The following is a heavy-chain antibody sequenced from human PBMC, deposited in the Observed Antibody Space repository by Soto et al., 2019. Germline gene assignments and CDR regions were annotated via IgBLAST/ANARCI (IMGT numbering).Heavy chain of an antibody. D-gene: IGHD3-16*02. CDR1: GYTFTSYY. V-gene: IGHV1-46*01. J-gene: IGHJ5*02. CDR3: ARGPMVPRYYDYIWGSYRHFSVDP. Sequence: ASVKVSCKASGYTFTSYYMHWVRQAPGQGLEWMGIINPSGGFTTYAQKFQGRVTMTRDTSTSTVYMDLSRLRSEDTAVYYCARGPMVPRYYDYIWGSYRHFSVDPWGQGTLVTVSS. CDR2: INPSGGFT.